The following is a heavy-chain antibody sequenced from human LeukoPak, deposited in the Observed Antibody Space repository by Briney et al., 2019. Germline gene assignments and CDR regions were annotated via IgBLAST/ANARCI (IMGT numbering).Heavy chain of an antibody. J-gene: IGHJ4*02. D-gene: IGHD5-18*01. CDR3: ARERPAGATACDF. CDR1: GFTFSSYW. CDR2: INSDGSST. Sequence: GGSLRLSCAASGFTFSSYWMHWVRQAPGKGLVWVSRINSDGSSTSYADSVKGRFTISRDNAKNTLYLQMNSLRAEDTAGYYCARERPAGATACDFWGQGTLVSVAS. V-gene: IGHV3-74*01.